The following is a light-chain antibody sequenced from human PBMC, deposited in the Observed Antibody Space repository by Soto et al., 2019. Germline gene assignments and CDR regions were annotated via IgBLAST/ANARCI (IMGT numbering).Light chain of an antibody. CDR3: HQYGSSPAT. CDR2: GAS. J-gene: IGKJ1*01. CDR1: QGIGST. Sequence: EIVMTQSPATLSVSPGERATLSCRASQGIGSTLAWYQQKPGQAPRLLIYGASSRATGIPDRFSGSGSGTDFTLTISRLEPEDFAVYYCHQYGSSPATFGQGTKVDIK. V-gene: IGKV3-20*01.